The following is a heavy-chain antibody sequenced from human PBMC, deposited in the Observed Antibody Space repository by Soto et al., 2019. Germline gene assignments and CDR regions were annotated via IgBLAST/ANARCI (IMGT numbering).Heavy chain of an antibody. CDR3: ARDSAAWNDGVFDY. CDR1: GFTFSSYS. CDR2: ISSSSSYI. J-gene: IGHJ4*02. Sequence: EVQLVESGGGLVKPGGSLRLSCAASGFTFSSYSMNWVRQAPGKGLEWVSSISSSSSYIYYADSVKGRFTISRDNAKNSLYLQMNSLRAEDTAVYYCARDSAAWNDGVFDYWGQGTLVTVSS. D-gene: IGHD1-1*01. V-gene: IGHV3-21*01.